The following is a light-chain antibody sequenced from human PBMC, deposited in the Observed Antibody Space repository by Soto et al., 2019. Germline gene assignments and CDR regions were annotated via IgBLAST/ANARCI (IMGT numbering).Light chain of an antibody. CDR3: SLYTSNTTPYV. CDR1: NNDVGTYNR. CDR2: EVT. Sequence: QSALTQPPSVSGSPGQSVTISCTGTNNDVGTYNRVSWYQQPPGAAPKLLIYEVTNRPSGVPDRFSGSKSGNTASLTISGLQAEDEADYFCSLYTSNTTPYVFGTGTKLTVL. V-gene: IGLV2-18*01. J-gene: IGLJ1*01.